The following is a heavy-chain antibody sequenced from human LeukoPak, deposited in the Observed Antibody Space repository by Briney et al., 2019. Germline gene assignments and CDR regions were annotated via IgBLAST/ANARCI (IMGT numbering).Heavy chain of an antibody. CDR2: IRNDRIT. V-gene: IGHV3-15*01. D-gene: IGHD5-12*01. Sequence: GGSLRLSCVLSGLTFSDAWMSWVRQAPGKGLEWVGRIRNDRITDYAAPVQGRFSISRDNSKNTFYLQMNSLRTEDTGMYFCTWMATIFTVDYWGQGTLVTVSS. J-gene: IGHJ4*02. CDR3: TWMATIFTVDY. CDR1: GLTFSDAW.